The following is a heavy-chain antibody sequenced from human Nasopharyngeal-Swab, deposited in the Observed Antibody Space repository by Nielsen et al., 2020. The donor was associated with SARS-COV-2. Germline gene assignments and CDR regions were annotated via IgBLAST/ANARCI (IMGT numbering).Heavy chain of an antibody. Sequence: GGSLRLSCAASGFTFSSYAMHWVRQAPGKGLEWVAVISYDGSNKYYADSVKGRFTTSRDNSKNTLYLQMNSLRAEDTAVYYCARDPDYGDFPGIDYWGQGTLVTVSS. J-gene: IGHJ4*02. V-gene: IGHV3-30-3*01. CDR2: ISYDGSNK. D-gene: IGHD4-17*01. CDR3: ARDPDYGDFPGIDY. CDR1: GFTFSSYA.